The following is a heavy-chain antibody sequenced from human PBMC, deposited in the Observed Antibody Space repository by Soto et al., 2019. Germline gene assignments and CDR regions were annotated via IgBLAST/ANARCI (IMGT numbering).Heavy chain of an antibody. CDR1: RYTFTSSY. D-gene: IGHD5-18*01. Sequence: GASVQVSCTASRYTFTSSYMHWVRQAPGQALEWMGIIYPSGDSTSYAQKFQGRVTMTRDTSTSTVYMELSSLGSEDTAVYCCAGYVDTAMFTCFDYWGQGTRV. V-gene: IGHV1-46*01. J-gene: IGHJ4*02. CDR3: AGYVDTAMFTCFDY. CDR2: IYPSGDST.